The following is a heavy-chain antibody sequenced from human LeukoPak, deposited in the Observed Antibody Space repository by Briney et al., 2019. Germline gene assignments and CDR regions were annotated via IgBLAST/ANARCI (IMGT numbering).Heavy chain of an antibody. J-gene: IGHJ5*02. CDR3: ARSFPNYYDSSGYPPTGFDP. Sequence: VASVEVSCKASGYTFTGYYMHWVRQAPGQGLEWMGWVNPNSGGTNYAQKFQGRVTMTRDTSISTAYMELSRLRSDDTAVYYCARSFPNYYDSSGYPPTGFDPWGQGTLVTVSS. CDR1: GYTFTGYY. CDR2: VNPNSGGT. D-gene: IGHD3-22*01. V-gene: IGHV1-2*02.